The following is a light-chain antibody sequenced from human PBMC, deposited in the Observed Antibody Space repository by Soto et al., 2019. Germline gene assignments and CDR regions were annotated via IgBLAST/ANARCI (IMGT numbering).Light chain of an antibody. J-gene: IGLJ2*01. CDR2: SVN. CDR3: CSYAVTDVV. Sequence: QSALTQPRSVSGSPGQSVTISCTGTSSDVGGYNYVSWYQQHPGKAPKLMIYSVNRRPSGVPDRFSGSKSGNTASLTISGLQAEDEADYYCCSYAVTDVVFGGGTKLTVL. CDR1: SSDVGGYNY. V-gene: IGLV2-11*01.